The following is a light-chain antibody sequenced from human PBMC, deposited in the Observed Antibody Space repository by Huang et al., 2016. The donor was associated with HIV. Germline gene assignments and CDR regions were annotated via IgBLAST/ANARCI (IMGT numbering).Light chain of an antibody. CDR1: QSLLHSDGRTY. CDR3: MQSIQLPLT. V-gene: IGKV2D-29*02. CDR2: EVA. Sequence: DIVMTQAPLSLSVTPGQTDSISCKSSQSLLHSDGRTYLYWYLQRPGQSPHLLIYEVADRFSGVPGRLSGSGSGTDFTLKVSRVEAEDVGVYYCMQSIQLPLTFGGGTKVEI. J-gene: IGKJ4*01.